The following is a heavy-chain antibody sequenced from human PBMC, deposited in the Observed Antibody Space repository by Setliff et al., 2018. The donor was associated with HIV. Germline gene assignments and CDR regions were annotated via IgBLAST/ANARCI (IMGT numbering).Heavy chain of an antibody. V-gene: IGHV4-59*01. D-gene: IGHD3-3*01. J-gene: IGHJ6*03. CDR2: IYYSGST. CDR3: ARSPPTTFWSGYTYYYYMDV. Sequence: SETLSLTCTVSGGSISSYYWSWIRQPPGKGLEWIGYIYYSGSTNYNPSLKSRVTISVDTSKNQFSLKLNSVTAADTAVYYCARSPPTTFWSGYTYYYYMDVWGKGTKVTVSS. CDR1: GGSISSYY.